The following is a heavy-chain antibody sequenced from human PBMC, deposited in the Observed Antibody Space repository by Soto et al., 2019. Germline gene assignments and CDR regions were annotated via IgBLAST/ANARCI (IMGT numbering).Heavy chain of an antibody. CDR2: IKSKTVGGTT. V-gene: IGHV3-15*01. J-gene: IGHJ4*02. Sequence: GGSLRLSCAASGFTFSNAWMSWVRQAPGKGLEWVGRIKSKTVGGTTDYAAPVKGRFTISRDDSKNTLYLQMNSLKTEDTAVYYCTTGRYSGNTSPYWGQGTLVTVSS. D-gene: IGHD1-26*01. CDR1: GFTFSNAW. CDR3: TTGRYSGNTSPY.